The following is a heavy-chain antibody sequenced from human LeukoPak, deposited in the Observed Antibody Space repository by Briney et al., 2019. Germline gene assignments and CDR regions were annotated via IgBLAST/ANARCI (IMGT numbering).Heavy chain of an antibody. J-gene: IGHJ4*02. Sequence: PGGSLRLSCAASGFTFSSYSMNWVRQAPGKGLEWVSSISSSSSYIYYADPVKGRFTISRDNAKNSLYLQMNSLRAEDTAVYYCARAGDHQRDFFDYWGQGTLVTVSS. CDR1: GFTFSSYS. CDR2: ISSSSSYI. D-gene: IGHD3-10*01. V-gene: IGHV3-21*01. CDR3: ARAGDHQRDFFDY.